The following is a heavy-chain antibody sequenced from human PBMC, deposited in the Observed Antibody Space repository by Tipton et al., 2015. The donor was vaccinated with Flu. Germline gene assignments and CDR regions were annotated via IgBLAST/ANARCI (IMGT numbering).Heavy chain of an antibody. D-gene: IGHD3-22*01. V-gene: IGHV4-39*07. CDR1: GGSISSSSYY. CDR2: IYYSGNT. Sequence: LRLSCTVSGGSISSSSYYWGWIRQPPGKGLEWIGSIYYSGNTYYNPSLKSRVTISVDTSKNQFSLKLSSVTAAHTAVYYCARDGFITMIVVVTPGAFAIWGQGTMVTVSS. J-gene: IGHJ3*02. CDR3: ARDGFITMIVVVTPGAFAI.